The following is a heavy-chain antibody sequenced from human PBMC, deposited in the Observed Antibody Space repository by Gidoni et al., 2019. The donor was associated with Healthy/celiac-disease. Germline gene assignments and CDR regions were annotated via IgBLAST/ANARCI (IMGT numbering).Heavy chain of an antibody. J-gene: IGHJ6*02. CDR3: ARVLSGSITMVRGESDYYYGMDV. CDR2: LRSSGSTI. Sequence: EVQLVESGGGLVQPGGSLRLSCAASGFTFSSYDMNWVRQAPGKGLEWVSYLRSSGSTIYYADSVKGRFTISRDNAKNSLYLQMNSLRAEDTAVYYCARVLSGSITMVRGESDYYYGMDVWGQGTTVTVSS. CDR1: GFTFSSYD. D-gene: IGHD3-10*01. V-gene: IGHV3-48*03.